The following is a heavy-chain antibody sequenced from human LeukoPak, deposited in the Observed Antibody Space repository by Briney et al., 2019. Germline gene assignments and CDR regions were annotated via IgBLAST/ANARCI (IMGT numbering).Heavy chain of an antibody. Sequence: GGSLRLSCVASRFIFSDYIINWVRQAPGKGLEWVSSISSHGNYIYYADSVKGRFTISRDNAKNMLYLQVNSLRAEDTAVYYCATQRGGNPAYWGQGTLVTVSS. CDR2: ISSHGNYI. D-gene: IGHD1-14*01. CDR1: RFIFSDYI. CDR3: ATQRGGNPAY. V-gene: IGHV3-21*01. J-gene: IGHJ4*02.